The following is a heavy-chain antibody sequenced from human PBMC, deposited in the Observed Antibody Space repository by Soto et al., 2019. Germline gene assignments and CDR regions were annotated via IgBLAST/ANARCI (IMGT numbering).Heavy chain of an antibody. D-gene: IGHD6-25*01. Sequence: QVQLQESGPGLVKPSGTLSLTCAVSGDSMSSADWWSWVRQPPGKGLEWIGEIHHSGGINYHPSLRSRVTISVAMSKNQFSLNLSSVTAADTAVYFCVCNGYYSLDHWGQGTLVIVSP. CDR1: GDSMSSADW. CDR3: VCNGYYSLDH. CDR2: IHHSGGI. J-gene: IGHJ4*02. V-gene: IGHV4-4*02.